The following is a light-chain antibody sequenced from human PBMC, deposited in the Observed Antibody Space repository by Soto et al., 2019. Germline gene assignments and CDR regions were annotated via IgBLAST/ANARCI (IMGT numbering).Light chain of an antibody. V-gene: IGKV1-39*01. CDR3: QQSYSTPWT. CDR1: QTISSW. Sequence: DIQMSPSPYTLSGSVVDSITITCRASQTISSWLAWYQQKPGKAPKLLIYAASSLQSGVPSRFSGSGSGTDFTLTISSLQPEDFATYYCQQSYSTPWTFGQGTKVDI. J-gene: IGKJ1*01. CDR2: AAS.